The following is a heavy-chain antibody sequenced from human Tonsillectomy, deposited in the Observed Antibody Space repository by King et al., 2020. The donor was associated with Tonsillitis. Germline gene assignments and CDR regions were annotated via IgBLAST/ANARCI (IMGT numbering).Heavy chain of an antibody. Sequence: VQLEESGGGVVQPGRSLRLSCAASGFTFITFDMHWVRQAPGKGLEWVAVISYDGSNKYYVDSVKGRFTISRDNSKNTLYLQMNSLRAEDTAVYFCAKDLIDYYDSSGYLDYWGQGTLVTVSS. CDR3: AKDLIDYYDSSGYLDY. D-gene: IGHD3-22*01. J-gene: IGHJ4*02. V-gene: IGHV3-30*18. CDR2: ISYDGSNK. CDR1: GFTFITFD.